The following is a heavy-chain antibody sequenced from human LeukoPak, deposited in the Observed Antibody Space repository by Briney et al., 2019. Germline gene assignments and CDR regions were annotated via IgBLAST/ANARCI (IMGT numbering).Heavy chain of an antibody. V-gene: IGHV3-23*01. CDR3: AKDPTQHYCSSTSCYWN. Sequence: GGSLRLSCAASGFTFSIYALTWVRQAPGKGLEWVSTISGSGDSTYYADSVKGRFTISRDNSKNTLYLQMNSLRVEDTAVYYCAKDPTQHYCSSTSCYWNWGQGTLVTVSS. J-gene: IGHJ4*02. D-gene: IGHD2-2*01. CDR2: ISGSGDST. CDR1: GFTFSIYA.